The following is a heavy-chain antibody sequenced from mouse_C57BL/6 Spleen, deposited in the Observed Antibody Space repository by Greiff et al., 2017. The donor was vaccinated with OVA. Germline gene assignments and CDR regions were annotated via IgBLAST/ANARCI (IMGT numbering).Heavy chain of an antibody. CDR1: GFTFSDYG. CDR2: ISSGSSTI. V-gene: IGHV5-17*01. D-gene: IGHD1-1*01. Sequence: EVMLVESGGGLVKPGGSLKLSCAASGFTFSDYGMHWVRQAPEKGLEWVAYISSGSSTIYYADTVKGRFTISRDNAKNTLFLQMTSLRSEDTAMYYCARVVATEAMDYWGQGTSVTVSS. J-gene: IGHJ4*01. CDR3: ARVVATEAMDY.